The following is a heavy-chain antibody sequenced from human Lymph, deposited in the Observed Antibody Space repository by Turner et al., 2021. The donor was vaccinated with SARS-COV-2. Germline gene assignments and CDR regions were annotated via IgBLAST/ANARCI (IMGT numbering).Heavy chain of an antibody. CDR2: MNPNSGNT. Sequence: QVQLVQSGAEVKKPGASVKVSCKAPGYTFTSYYINWVRQATGQGLEWMGWMNPNSGNTGYEQKFQGRVTMTRNTSISTAYMELSSLRSEDTAVYYCARGRYSGGGMDVWGQGTTVTVSS. J-gene: IGHJ6*02. D-gene: IGHD1-26*01. CDR1: GYTFTSYY. V-gene: IGHV1-8*02. CDR3: ARGRYSGGGMDV.